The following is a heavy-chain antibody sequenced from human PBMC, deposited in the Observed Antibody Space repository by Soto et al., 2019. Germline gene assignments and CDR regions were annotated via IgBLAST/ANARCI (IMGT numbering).Heavy chain of an antibody. CDR2: IYPGDSNT. Sequence: GESLKISCKGSGYSFTSYWIGWVRQMPGKGLEWMGIIYPGDSNTRYSPSLQGQVTISVDKSISTAYLQWSSLKASDTAMYYCARGGIVGSTRSYFDYCXQGTLVTVSS. J-gene: IGHJ4*02. CDR3: ARGGIVGSTRSYFDY. D-gene: IGHD1-26*01. CDR1: GYSFTSYW. V-gene: IGHV5-51*01.